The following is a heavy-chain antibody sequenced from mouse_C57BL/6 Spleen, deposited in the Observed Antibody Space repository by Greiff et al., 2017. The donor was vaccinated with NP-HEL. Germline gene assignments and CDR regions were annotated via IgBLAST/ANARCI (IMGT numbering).Heavy chain of an antibody. CDR3: ARKGTITTVVATEAMDY. Sequence: DVQLQESGPGLVKPSQSLSLTCSVTGYSITSGYYWNWIRQFPGNKLEWMGYISYDGSNNYNPSLKNRISITRDTSKNQFFLKLNSVTTEDTATYYCARKGTITTVVATEAMDYWGQGTSVTVSS. D-gene: IGHD1-1*01. J-gene: IGHJ4*01. V-gene: IGHV3-6*01. CDR2: ISYDGSN. CDR1: GYSITSGYY.